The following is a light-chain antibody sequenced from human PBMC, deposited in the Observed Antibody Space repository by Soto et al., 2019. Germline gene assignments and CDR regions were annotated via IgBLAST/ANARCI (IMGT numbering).Light chain of an antibody. CDR1: SGSIASNY. J-gene: IGLJ3*02. CDR3: QSYDSSNWV. CDR2: EDN. V-gene: IGLV6-57*01. Sequence: NFMLTQPHSVSESPGKTVTISCTRSSGSIASNYVQWYQQRPGSSPTTVIYEDNQRPSVVPDRFYGSIDSSSNSASLTISGLKTEDEADYYCQSYDSSNWVFGGGTKLTVL.